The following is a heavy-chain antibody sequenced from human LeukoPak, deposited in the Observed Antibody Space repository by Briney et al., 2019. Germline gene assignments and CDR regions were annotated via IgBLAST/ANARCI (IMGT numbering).Heavy chain of an antibody. V-gene: IGHV3-21*01. CDR2: ISSGSTYR. J-gene: IGHJ4*02. CDR1: GFTFSPYI. Sequence: PGGSLRLSCAASGFTFSPYIMNWVRQAPGKGLEWVSSISSGSTYRYYADSLKGRFTISRDNAKNSLFLQMDSLRAEDTAVYYCATTHCRSASCDKVVYYFDYWGQGTLVTVSS. CDR3: ATTHCRSASCDKVVYYFDY. D-gene: IGHD2-2*02.